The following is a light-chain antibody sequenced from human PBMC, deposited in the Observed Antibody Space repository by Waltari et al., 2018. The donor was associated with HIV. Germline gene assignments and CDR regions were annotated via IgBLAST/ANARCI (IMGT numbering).Light chain of an antibody. CDR2: DPS. Sequence: EIVFTQSPATLSSSPGETATLSCTASHIVCSYLASYLHKPDQAPSLLLYDPSNRATCSPAGLSGSGAARDVTLTISSLVDEEYAVDYCQKRSNWPPAFGGGTKVEIK. CDR3: QKRSNWPPA. J-gene: IGKJ4*01. V-gene: IGKV3-11*02. CDR1: HIVCSY.